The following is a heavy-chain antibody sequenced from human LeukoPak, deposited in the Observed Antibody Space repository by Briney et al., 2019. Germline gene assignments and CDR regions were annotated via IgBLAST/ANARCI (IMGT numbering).Heavy chain of an antibody. CDR1: GFTFSGSA. CDR2: IRSKANSYAT. V-gene: IGHV3-73*01. D-gene: IGHD3-22*01. CDR3: RGYYYDSSGYYLVDY. J-gene: IGHJ4*02. Sequence: TGGSLRLSCAASGFTFSGSAMHWVRQASGKGLEWVGRIRSKANSYATAYAASVKGRFTISRDDSKNTAYLQMNSLKTEDTAVYYCRGYYYDSSGYYLVDYWGQGTLVTVSS.